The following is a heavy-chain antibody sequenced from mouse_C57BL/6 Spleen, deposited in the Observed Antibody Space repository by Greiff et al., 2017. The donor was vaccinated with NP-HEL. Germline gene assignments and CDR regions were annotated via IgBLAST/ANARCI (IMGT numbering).Heavy chain of an antibody. J-gene: IGHJ3*01. D-gene: IGHD2-3*01. CDR1: GYTFTSYW. CDR3: AKNDGYYGLWFAY. V-gene: IGHV1-64*01. Sequence: QVQLQQPGAELVKPGASVKLSCKASGYTFTSYWMHWVKQRPGQGLEWIGVINPNYGTTSYNQKFKGKATLTVDQSSSTAYMQLNSLTSEDSAVYYCAKNDGYYGLWFAYWGQGTLVTVSA. CDR2: INPNYGTT.